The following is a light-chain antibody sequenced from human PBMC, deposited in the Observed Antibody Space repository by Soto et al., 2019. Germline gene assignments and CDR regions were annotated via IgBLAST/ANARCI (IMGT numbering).Light chain of an antibody. CDR2: DVS. CDR1: SSDVGGYNY. V-gene: IGLV2-11*01. J-gene: IGLJ2*01. Sequence: QSALTQPRSVSGSPGQSVTISCTGTSSDVGGYNYVSWYQQHPGKAPKLMIYDVSKRPSGVPDRFSGSKSGNTASLTISGLQAEDVPDYYCCSSAGSHTLVFAGGTKLTVL. CDR3: CSSAGSHTLV.